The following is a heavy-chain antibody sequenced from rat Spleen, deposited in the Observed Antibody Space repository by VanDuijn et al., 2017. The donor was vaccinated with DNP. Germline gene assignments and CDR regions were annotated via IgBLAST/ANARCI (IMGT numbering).Heavy chain of an antibody. V-gene: IGHV5-7*01. D-gene: IGHD1-4*01. Sequence: EVQLVESGGGLVQPGRSLKLSCVASGFTFNNYWMTWIRQAPKKGLEWVATISYDGSSTYYRDSVKGRFTISRDYAQSTLYLQMDSLRSEDTATYYCAGRPPPTRGPFDYWGQGVTVTVSS. CDR2: ISYDGSST. J-gene: IGHJ2*01. CDR1: GFTFNNYW. CDR3: AGRPPPTRGPFDY.